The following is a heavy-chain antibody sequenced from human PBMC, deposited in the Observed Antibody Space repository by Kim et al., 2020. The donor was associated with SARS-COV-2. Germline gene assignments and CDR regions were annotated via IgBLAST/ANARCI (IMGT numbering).Heavy chain of an antibody. Sequence: SVKVSCKASGGTFSSYAISWVRQAPGQGLEWMGGIIPIFGTANYAQKFQGRVTITADESTSTAYMELSSLRSEDTAVYYCARTPTELLLSWFDPWGQGTLVTVSS. CDR2: IIPIFGTA. V-gene: IGHV1-69*13. D-gene: IGHD2-15*01. CDR1: GGTFSSYA. J-gene: IGHJ5*02. CDR3: ARTPTELLLSWFDP.